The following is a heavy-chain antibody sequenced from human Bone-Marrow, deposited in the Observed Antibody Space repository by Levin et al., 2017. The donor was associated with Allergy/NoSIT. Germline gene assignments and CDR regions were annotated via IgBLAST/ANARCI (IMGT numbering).Heavy chain of an antibody. CDR3: ARTYCTRTTCDKGDFDY. V-gene: IGHV3-72*01. CDR1: GFTFSDHY. J-gene: IGHJ4*02. Sequence: GGSQRLSCAASGFTFSDHYLEWVRQAPGKGLEWVGRTRNEANSYTTEYAASVKGRFTISRDDSSNSVYLQMNSLKTEDTAVYYCARTYCTRTTCDKGDFDYWGQGTLVTVSS. D-gene: IGHD2/OR15-2a*01. CDR2: TRNEANSYTT.